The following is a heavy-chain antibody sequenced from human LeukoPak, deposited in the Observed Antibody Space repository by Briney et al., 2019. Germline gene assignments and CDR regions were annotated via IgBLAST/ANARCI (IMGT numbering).Heavy chain of an antibody. Sequence: GGSLRLSCAASGFIFTNAWMAWVRQAPGKGLEWVGRIRSKTDGGTTDYAAPVKGRFTISRGDSKQTLYLQMSSLKSGDTAVYYCTTDLGYSYDDFWGQGTLVTVSS. CDR1: GFIFTNAW. CDR3: TTDLGYSYDDF. D-gene: IGHD5-18*01. J-gene: IGHJ4*02. V-gene: IGHV3-15*01. CDR2: IRSKTDGGTT.